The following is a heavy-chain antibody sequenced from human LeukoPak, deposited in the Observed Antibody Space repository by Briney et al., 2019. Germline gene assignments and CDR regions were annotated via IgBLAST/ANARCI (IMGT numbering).Heavy chain of an antibody. CDR2: ISYDGSNK. Sequence: QTGGSLRLSCAASGFTFSSYAMHWVRQAPGKGLEWVAVISYDGSNKYYADSAKGRFTISRDNSKNTLYLQMNSLRAEDTAVYYCARDRGGWKGPYYYYGMDVWGQGTTVTVSS. CDR3: ARDRGGWKGPYYYYGMDV. V-gene: IGHV3-30-3*01. D-gene: IGHD1-1*01. J-gene: IGHJ6*02. CDR1: GFTFSSYA.